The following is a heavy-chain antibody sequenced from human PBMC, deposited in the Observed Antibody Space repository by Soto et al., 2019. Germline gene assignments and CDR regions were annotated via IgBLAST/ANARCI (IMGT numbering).Heavy chain of an antibody. CDR2: IKSNAAKAPP. Sequence: GGSLRLSCAVSGLTFRDAWMNWVRQAPGKGLEWVGNIKSNAAKAPPEYAESVKGRFIISRDDPKNTVYLQMSGLKTEDAAVYYCAWQGTTSFYFHSWGQGTLVTVSS. V-gene: IGHV3-15*05. D-gene: IGHD1-1*01. J-gene: IGHJ4*02. CDR3: AWQGTTSFYFHS. CDR1: GLTFRDAW.